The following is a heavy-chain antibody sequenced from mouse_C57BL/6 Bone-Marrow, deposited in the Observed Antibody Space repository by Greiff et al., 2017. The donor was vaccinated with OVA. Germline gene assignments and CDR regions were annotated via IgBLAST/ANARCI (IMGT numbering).Heavy chain of an antibody. CDR2: IWWDAGK. CDR3: ARYYDYDGYFDV. Sequence: QVTLKVSGPGILQPSQTLSLTCSFSGFSLSTFGMGVGWILQPSGQGLEWLAHIWWDAGKYYNPALKSRLTISKDTSKNQVFLKIANVDTADTATYYCARYYDYDGYFDVWGTGTTVTVSS. V-gene: IGHV8-8*01. CDR1: GFSLSTFGMG. J-gene: IGHJ1*03. D-gene: IGHD2-4*01.